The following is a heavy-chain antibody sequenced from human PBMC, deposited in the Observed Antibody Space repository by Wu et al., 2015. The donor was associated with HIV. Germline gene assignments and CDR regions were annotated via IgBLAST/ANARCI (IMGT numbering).Heavy chain of an antibody. Sequence: QVRLIQSGAEVRKPGASVKVSCKASGYTFTHYDINWVRQTSGQGLEWMGWMNPNSGNTGYRQRFQGRVTMTTDTSTSTAYMELRSLRSDDTAVYYCARDQQWPTTYYYYYGMDVWGQGTTVTVSS. CDR3: ARDQQWPTTYYYYYGMDV. D-gene: IGHD6-19*01. CDR1: GYTFTHYD. J-gene: IGHJ6*02. V-gene: IGHV1-8*01. CDR2: MNPNSGNT.